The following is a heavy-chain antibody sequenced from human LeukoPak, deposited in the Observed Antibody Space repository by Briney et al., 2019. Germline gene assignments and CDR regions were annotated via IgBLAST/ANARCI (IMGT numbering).Heavy chain of an antibody. D-gene: IGHD3-22*01. CDR2: IYSGGST. J-gene: IGHJ4*02. V-gene: IGHV3-66*01. CDR3: ARGLYYDSSGYYLDY. Sequence: GGSLRLSCAASGFTVSSNYMSWVRQAPGKGLGWVSVIYSGGSTYYADSVKGRFTISKDNSKNTLYLQMNSLRAEDTAVYYCARGLYYDSSGYYLDYWGQGTLVTVSS. CDR1: GFTVSSNY.